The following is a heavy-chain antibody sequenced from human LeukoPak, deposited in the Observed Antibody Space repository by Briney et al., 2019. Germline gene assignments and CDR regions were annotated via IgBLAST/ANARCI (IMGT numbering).Heavy chain of an antibody. CDR1: GGSIRNYH. Sequence: AETLSLTCSVSGGSIRNYHWSWIRQAPGKGLEWIGNIYYRGTTKYKSSLRSRATISLDTSKNQFSLRLNSVTTADTAIYYCARDRSGVGVTQWRFDYWGPGTLVTVSS. CDR3: ARDRSGVGVTQWRFDY. J-gene: IGHJ4*02. CDR2: IYYRGTT. V-gene: IGHV4-59*01. D-gene: IGHD1-26*01.